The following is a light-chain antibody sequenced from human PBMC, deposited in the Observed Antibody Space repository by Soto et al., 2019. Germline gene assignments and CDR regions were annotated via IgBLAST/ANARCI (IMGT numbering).Light chain of an antibody. CDR1: QPVDYNY. J-gene: IGKJ1*01. Sequence: IMFTQSACTLSLSPGERATLSCRASQPVDYNYVAWYQQKPGQTPRLLIYAASYRATGIPDRFSGSGSGTEFTLSISRLDPADFAVYYCQHYAASPWAFGPGTKVDIK. V-gene: IGKV3-20*01. CDR3: QHYAASPWA. CDR2: AAS.